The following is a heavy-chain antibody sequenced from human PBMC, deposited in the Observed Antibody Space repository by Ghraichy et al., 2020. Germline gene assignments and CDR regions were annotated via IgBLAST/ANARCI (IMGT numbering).Heavy chain of an antibody. CDR2: INHSGST. V-gene: IGHV4-34*01. D-gene: IGHD4-23*01. CDR1: GGSFSGYY. Sequence: SETLSLTCAVHGGSFSGYYWSWIRQPPGKGLEWIGEINHSGSTNYNPSLKSRVTISVDTSKNQFSLKLSSVTAADTAVYYCARFKRWYHHYFDYWGQGTLVTVSS. CDR3: ARFKRWYHHYFDY. J-gene: IGHJ4*02.